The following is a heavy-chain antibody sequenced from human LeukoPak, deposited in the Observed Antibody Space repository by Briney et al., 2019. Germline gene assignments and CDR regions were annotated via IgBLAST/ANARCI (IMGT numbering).Heavy chain of an antibody. J-gene: IGHJ4*02. V-gene: IGHV3-23*01. CDR3: AQADTITMIVVVVGALY. Sequence: GGSLRLSCAASGFTFSSYAMSWVRQAPGKGLEWVSLFSDSAGGTHYADSVKGRFTISRDNSKNTLYLQMNSLRAEDTAVYYCAQADTITMIVVVVGALYWGQGTLVTVSS. D-gene: IGHD3-22*01. CDR1: GFTFSSYA. CDR2: FSDSAGGT.